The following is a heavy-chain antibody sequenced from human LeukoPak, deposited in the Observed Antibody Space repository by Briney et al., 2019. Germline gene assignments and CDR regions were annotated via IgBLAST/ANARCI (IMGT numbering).Heavy chain of an antibody. J-gene: IGHJ6*02. Sequence: GGSLRLSCAASGFTFSGYGMHWVRQAPGKGLEWVAVISYDGSNKYYADSVKGRFTISRDNSKNTLYLQMNSLRAEDTAVYYCAKLMVRGVTPDDYGMDVWGQGTTVTVSS. CDR1: GFTFSGYG. CDR3: AKLMVRGVTPDDYGMDV. CDR2: ISYDGSNK. D-gene: IGHD3-10*01. V-gene: IGHV3-30*18.